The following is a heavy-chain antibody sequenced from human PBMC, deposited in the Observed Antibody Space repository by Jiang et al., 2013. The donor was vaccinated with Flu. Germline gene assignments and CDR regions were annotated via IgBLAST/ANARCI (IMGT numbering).Heavy chain of an antibody. V-gene: IGHV3-23*01. D-gene: IGHD3-10*01. Sequence: LEWVSGISGGGGSTFFADSVKGRFSVSRGNSKNTLYLQMNSLRAEDTAVYYCAKHYYGSGRNDAFDIWGQGTMVTVSS. CDR2: ISGGGGST. CDR3: AKHYYGSGRNDAFDI. J-gene: IGHJ3*02.